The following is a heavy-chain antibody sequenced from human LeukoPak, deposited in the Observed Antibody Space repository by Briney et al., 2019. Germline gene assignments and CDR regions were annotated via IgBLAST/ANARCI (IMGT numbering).Heavy chain of an antibody. CDR3: AKRISGWYFTYY. CDR1: GFTFSSYA. D-gene: IGHD6-19*01. J-gene: IGHJ4*02. V-gene: IGHV3-23*01. CDR2: ITGSGGNT. Sequence: GGSLRLSCAASGFTFSSYAMSWVRLAPGKGLEWVSAITGSGGNTHYTDSVKGRFTISRDNSKNALYLQMNSLRAEDTAVYYCAKRISGWYFTYYWGQGTLVTVSS.